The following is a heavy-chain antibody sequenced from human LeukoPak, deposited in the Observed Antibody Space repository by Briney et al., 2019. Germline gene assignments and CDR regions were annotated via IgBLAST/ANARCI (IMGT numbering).Heavy chain of an antibody. V-gene: IGHV3-21*01. Sequence: PGGSLRLSCAASGFNFNNFGMHWVRQAPGKGLEWVSSINYSSDYIFYADSVKGRLTISRDNANNSLFLQMHSLRDEDTAVYYCARDHPQLDAFDIWSQGTMVTVSS. CDR1: GFNFNNFG. CDR2: INYSSDYI. CDR3: ARDHPQLDAFDI. J-gene: IGHJ3*02. D-gene: IGHD1-1*01.